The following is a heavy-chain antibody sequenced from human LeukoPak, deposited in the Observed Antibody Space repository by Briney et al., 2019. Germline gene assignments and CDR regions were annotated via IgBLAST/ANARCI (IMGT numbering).Heavy chain of an antibody. V-gene: IGHV3-7*01. CDR2: IKQDGSEK. Sequence: PGGSLRLSCAASGFTFSSYWMSWVRQAPGKGLEWVANIKQDGSEKYYVDSVKGRPTISRDNAKNSLYLQMNSLRAEDTAVYYCASQPYSSSSVDYWGQGTLVTVSS. CDR3: ASQPYSSSSVDY. J-gene: IGHJ4*02. CDR1: GFTFSSYW. D-gene: IGHD6-6*01.